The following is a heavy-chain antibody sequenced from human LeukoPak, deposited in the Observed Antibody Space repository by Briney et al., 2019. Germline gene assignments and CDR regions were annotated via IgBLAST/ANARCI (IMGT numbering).Heavy chain of an antibody. CDR3: ARLWTGYFYYMDV. CDR1: GYSFTSYW. Sequence: GESLKISCKGSGYSFTSYWIGWVRQMPGKGLEWMGIIYPGDSDTRYSPSFQGQVTISADKSISTAYLQWSNLRASDTAMYYCARLWTGYFYYMDVWGKGTTVTVSS. CDR2: IYPGDSDT. V-gene: IGHV5-51*01. D-gene: IGHD3/OR15-3a*01. J-gene: IGHJ6*03.